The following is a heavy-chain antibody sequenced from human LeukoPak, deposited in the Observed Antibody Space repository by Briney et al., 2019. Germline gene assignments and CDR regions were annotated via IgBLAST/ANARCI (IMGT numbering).Heavy chain of an antibody. Sequence: ASVKVSCKASGCTFTGCYMHWVRQAPGQGLEWMGWINPNSGGTNYAQKFQGRVTMTRDTSISTAYMELSRLRSDDTAVYYCARVVLSTVAGPTRAYNWFDPWGQGTLVTVSS. CDR1: GCTFTGCY. CDR2: INPNSGGT. D-gene: IGHD6-19*01. J-gene: IGHJ5*02. CDR3: ARVVLSTVAGPTRAYNWFDP. V-gene: IGHV1-2*02.